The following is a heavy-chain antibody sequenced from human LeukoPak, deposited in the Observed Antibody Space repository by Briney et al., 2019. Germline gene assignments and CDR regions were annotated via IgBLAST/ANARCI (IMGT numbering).Heavy chain of an antibody. D-gene: IGHD2-2*01. J-gene: IGHJ4*02. CDR3: ARVGVPAAIPTFDY. V-gene: IGHV4-38-2*01. CDR1: GYSISSGYY. CDR2: IYHSGST. Sequence: KPSETLSLTCAVSGYSISSGYYWGWIRQPPGKGLEWIGSIYHSGSTYYNPSLKSRVTISVDTSKNQFSLKLSSVTAADTAVYYCARVGVPAAIPTFDYWGQGTLVTVSS.